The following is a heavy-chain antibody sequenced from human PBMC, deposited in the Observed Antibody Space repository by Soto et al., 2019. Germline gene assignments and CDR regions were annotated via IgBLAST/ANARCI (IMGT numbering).Heavy chain of an antibody. J-gene: IGHJ4*02. CDR3: AKDKGLLEWLSTFDY. Sequence: GGSLRLSCAASGFTFSSYGMHWVRQAPGKGLEWVAVISYDGSNKYYADSVKGRFTISRDNSKNTLYLQMNSLRAEDTAVYYCAKDKGLLEWLSTFDYWGQGTLVTVSS. CDR1: GFTFSSYG. D-gene: IGHD3-3*01. V-gene: IGHV3-30*18. CDR2: ISYDGSNK.